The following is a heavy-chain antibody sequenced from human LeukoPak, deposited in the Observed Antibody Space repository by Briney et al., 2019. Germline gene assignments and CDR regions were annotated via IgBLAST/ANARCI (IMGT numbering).Heavy chain of an antibody. Sequence: ASVKVSCKASGYTFTSYYMHWVRQAPGQGLEWMGIINPSGGGTTYAEKFQGRVTMTGDLSTSTVYMEVSSLRSEDTAVYYCARRGGPRGGDWFDPWGQGTLVTVSS. CDR2: INPSGGGT. V-gene: IGHV1-46*01. CDR1: GYTFTSYY. J-gene: IGHJ5*02. D-gene: IGHD2-15*01. CDR3: ARRGGPRGGDWFDP.